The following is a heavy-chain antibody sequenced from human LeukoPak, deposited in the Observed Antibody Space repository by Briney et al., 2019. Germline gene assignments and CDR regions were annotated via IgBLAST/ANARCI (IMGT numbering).Heavy chain of an antibody. CDR1: GGSISSSSYY. D-gene: IGHD3-10*01. Sequence: SETLSLTCTVSGGSISSSSYYWGWIRQPPGKGLEWIGSIYYSGSTYYNPSLKSRVTISVDTSKNQFSLKLSSVTAADTAVYYCARLITMVRGVSYAFDIWGQETMVTVSS. CDR3: ARLITMVRGVSYAFDI. CDR2: IYYSGST. V-gene: IGHV4-39*01. J-gene: IGHJ3*02.